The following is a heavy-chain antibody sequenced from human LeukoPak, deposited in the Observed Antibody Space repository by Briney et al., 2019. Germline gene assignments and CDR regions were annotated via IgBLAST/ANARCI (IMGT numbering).Heavy chain of an antibody. Sequence: PGGSLRLSCAASGFTFSSYAMSWVRQAPGKGLEWVSAISGSGGSTYYADSVKGRSTISRDNSKNTLYLQMNSLRAEGTAVYYCANIAVAGPYFDYWGQGTLVTVSS. CDR1: GFTFSSYA. V-gene: IGHV3-23*01. CDR2: ISGSGGST. D-gene: IGHD6-19*01. J-gene: IGHJ4*02. CDR3: ANIAVAGPYFDY.